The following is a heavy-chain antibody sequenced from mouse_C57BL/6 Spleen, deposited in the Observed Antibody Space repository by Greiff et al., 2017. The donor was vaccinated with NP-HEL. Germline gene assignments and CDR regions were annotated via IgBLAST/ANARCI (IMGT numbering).Heavy chain of an antibody. V-gene: IGHV2-2*01. Sequence: QVQLKESGPGLVQPSQSLSITCTVSGFSLTSYGVHWVRQSPGKGLEWLGVIWSGGSTDYNAAFISRLSISKDNSKSQVFFKMNSLQADDTAIYYCARNFYGSRGNAMDYWGQGTSVTVSS. CDR3: ARNFYGSRGNAMDY. CDR1: GFSLTSYG. CDR2: IWSGGST. D-gene: IGHD1-1*01. J-gene: IGHJ4*01.